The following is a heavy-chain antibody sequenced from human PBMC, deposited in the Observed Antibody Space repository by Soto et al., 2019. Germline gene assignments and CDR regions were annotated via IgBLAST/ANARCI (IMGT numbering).Heavy chain of an antibody. J-gene: IGHJ3*02. CDR3: ARWDGIDAFAI. CDR1: GGSISSYY. V-gene: IGHV4-59*01. D-gene: IGHD1-26*01. CDR2: IYYSWST. Sequence: QVQLQESGPGLVKPSETLSLTCTVSGGSISSYYWSWIRQHPGKGLQWIGYIYYSWSTNYNPSVKSRVIPSVYTSKKPFSLKLSSVTAADTAVYYCARWDGIDAFAIWGQGTMVTVS.